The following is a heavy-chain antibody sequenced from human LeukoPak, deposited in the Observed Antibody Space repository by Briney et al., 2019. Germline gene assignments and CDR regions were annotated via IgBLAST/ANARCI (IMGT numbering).Heavy chain of an antibody. D-gene: IGHD3-22*01. V-gene: IGHV3-21*01. CDR3: ARAAHDSSGYSYYFDY. Sequence: PGGSLRLSCAASGCSFISYSMNWVRQALGKGLEGFSAISSSSSYIYYADTVKGRFTISRDNAKTYLYLQMNSLRAEDTAVYYCARAAHDSSGYSYYFDYWGQGTLVTVSS. CDR2: ISSSSSYI. J-gene: IGHJ4*02. CDR1: GCSFISYS.